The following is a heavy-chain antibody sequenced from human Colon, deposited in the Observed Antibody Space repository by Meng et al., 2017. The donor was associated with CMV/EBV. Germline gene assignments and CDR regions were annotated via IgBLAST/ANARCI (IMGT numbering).Heavy chain of an antibody. CDR2: INPVTGDT. D-gene: IGHD3-3*01. V-gene: IGHV1-2*02. J-gene: IGHJ4*02. Sequence: QVQLVQPGAGVKRAGASVKVSCKTSGYTFNGYFMHWVRQAPGQGLEWMGWINPVTGDTSYAQKFQVRVTMTRDTSISTAYMELSSLRSDDTAVYYCATFGGDFDYWGQGTLVTVSS. CDR1: GYTFNGYF. CDR3: ATFGGDFDY.